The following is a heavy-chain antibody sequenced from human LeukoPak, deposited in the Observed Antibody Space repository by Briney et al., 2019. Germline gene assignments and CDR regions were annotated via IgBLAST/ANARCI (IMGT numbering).Heavy chain of an antibody. D-gene: IGHD5-24*01. CDR2: INPRGST. CDR3: ARRRLGYYFDY. Sequence: SETLSLTCGVYGGSFGGYYWSWIRQPPGKGLEWIGEINPRGSTNYNPSLKSRVTLSADTSKNQFSLTLNSVTAADTAVYYCARRRLGYYFDYWGQGTLVTVSS. J-gene: IGHJ4*02. V-gene: IGHV4-34*01. CDR1: GGSFGGYY.